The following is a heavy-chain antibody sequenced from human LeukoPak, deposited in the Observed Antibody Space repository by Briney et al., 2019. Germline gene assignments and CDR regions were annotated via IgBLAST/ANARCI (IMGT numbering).Heavy chain of an antibody. CDR2: ICYSGST. Sequence: SQTLSLTCTVSGGSISSGGYYWSWLRQHPGKGLEWIGCICYSGSTYYDPSLKSRVSISVDTSKNQFSLKLSSVTAADTAVYSCARDKYSGSSFDAFDIWGQGTMVTVSS. D-gene: IGHD1-26*01. J-gene: IGHJ3*02. V-gene: IGHV4-31*03. CDR3: ARDKYSGSSFDAFDI. CDR1: GGSISSGGYY.